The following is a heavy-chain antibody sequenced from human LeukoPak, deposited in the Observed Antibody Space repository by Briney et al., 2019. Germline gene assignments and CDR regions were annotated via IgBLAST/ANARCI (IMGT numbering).Heavy chain of an antibody. V-gene: IGHV3-23*01. CDR1: GFTFSSYA. CDR3: AKDLDTIFGVVIIPKGVFDY. J-gene: IGHJ4*02. CDR2: ISGSGGST. D-gene: IGHD3-3*01. Sequence: GGSLRLSRAASGFTFSSYAMSWVRQAPGKGLEWVSAISGSGGSTYYADSVKGRFTISRDNSKNTLYLQMNSLRAEDTAAYYCAKDLDTIFGVVIIPKGVFDYWGQGTLVTVSS.